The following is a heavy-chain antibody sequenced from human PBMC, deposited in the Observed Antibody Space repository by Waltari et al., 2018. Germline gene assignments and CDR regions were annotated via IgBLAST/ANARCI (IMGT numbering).Heavy chain of an antibody. CDR2: INHSGST. CDR1: GGSFSGYY. Sequence: QVQLQQWGAGLLKPSETLSLTCAVYGGSFSGYYWSWIRQPPGKGLEWIGEINHSGSTNYTPSLKSRVTISVDTSKNQFSLKLSSVTAADTAVYYCARGLLGAARLGAFDIWGQGTMVTVSS. V-gene: IGHV4-34*01. D-gene: IGHD6-6*01. J-gene: IGHJ3*02. CDR3: ARGLLGAARLGAFDI.